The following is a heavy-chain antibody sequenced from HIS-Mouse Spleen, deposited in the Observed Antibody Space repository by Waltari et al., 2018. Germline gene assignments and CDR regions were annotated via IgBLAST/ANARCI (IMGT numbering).Heavy chain of an antibody. CDR2: IYHSGST. CDR1: GYSISSGYY. J-gene: IGHJ5*02. V-gene: IGHV4-38-2*02. Sequence: QVQLQESGPGLVKPSETLSLTCTVSGYSISSGYYWGWIRQPPGKGLEWIGSIYHSGSTDYNPSLKSRVTISVDTSKNQFSLKLSSGTAADTAVYYCARVKTWGQGTLVTVSS. CDR3: ARVKT.